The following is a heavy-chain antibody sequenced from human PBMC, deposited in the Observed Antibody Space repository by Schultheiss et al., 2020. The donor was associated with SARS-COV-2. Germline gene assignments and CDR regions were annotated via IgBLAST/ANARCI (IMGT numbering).Heavy chain of an antibody. Sequence: SVKVSCKASGYTFTGYYMHWVRQAPGQGLEWMGGIIPIFGTANYAQKFQGRVTITADESTSTAYMELSSLRAEDTAVYYCVKDGEVVDDYGVPQFDPWGQGTLVTVSS. J-gene: IGHJ5*02. CDR2: IIPIFGTA. D-gene: IGHD4-17*01. CDR1: GYTFTGYY. V-gene: IGHV1-69*13. CDR3: VKDGEVVDDYGVPQFDP.